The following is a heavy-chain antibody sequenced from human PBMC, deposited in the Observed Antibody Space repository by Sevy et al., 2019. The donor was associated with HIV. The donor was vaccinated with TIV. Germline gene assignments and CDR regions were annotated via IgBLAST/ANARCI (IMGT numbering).Heavy chain of an antibody. D-gene: IGHD5-18*01. Sequence: ASVKVSCKVSGYTLTELSMHWVRQAPGKGLEWMGGFDPKDGETIYAQKFQGRVTMTEDTSTDTAYMELSSLRSEDTAVYYCATGGARGYSYGTDAFDIWGQGTMVTVSS. CDR3: ATGGARGYSYGTDAFDI. J-gene: IGHJ3*02. CDR1: GYTLTELS. V-gene: IGHV1-24*01. CDR2: FDPKDGET.